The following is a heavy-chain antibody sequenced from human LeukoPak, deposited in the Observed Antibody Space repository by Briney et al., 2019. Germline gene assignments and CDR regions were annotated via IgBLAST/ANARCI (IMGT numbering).Heavy chain of an antibody. CDR3: ARDSSGLDFDY. D-gene: IGHD6-19*01. CDR1: GYTFTGYY. J-gene: IGHJ4*02. CDR2: INPNSGGT. Sequence: ASVKVSCKASGYTFTGYYMHWLRQAPRQGLEWMGRINPNSGGTNYAQKFQGRVTMTRDTSISTAYMELSRLRSDDTAVCYCARDSSGLDFDYWGQGTLVTVSS. V-gene: IGHV1-2*06.